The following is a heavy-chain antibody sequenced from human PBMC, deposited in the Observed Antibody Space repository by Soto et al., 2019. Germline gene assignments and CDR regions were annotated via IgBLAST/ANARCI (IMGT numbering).Heavy chain of an antibody. CDR2: IYYSGST. CDR1: GCSISSGGYY. Sequence: PSETLSLTCTFSGCSISSGGYYLSWIRQHPGKGLEWIGYIYYSGSTYYNPSLKSRVTISVDTSKNQFSLKLSSVTAADTAVYYCARDGRYYDSSGRRAFDIWGQGTMVTVSS. D-gene: IGHD3-22*01. CDR3: ARDGRYYDSSGRRAFDI. V-gene: IGHV4-31*02. J-gene: IGHJ3*02.